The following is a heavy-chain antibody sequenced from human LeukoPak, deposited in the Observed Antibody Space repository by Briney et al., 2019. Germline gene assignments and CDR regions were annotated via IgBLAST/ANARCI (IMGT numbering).Heavy chain of an antibody. V-gene: IGHV1-18*01. CDR1: GYTLTELS. CDR2: ISAYNGDT. CDR3: ARGLAAPKGLGIEY. D-gene: IGHD6-13*01. J-gene: IGHJ4*02. Sequence: ASVKVSCKVSGYTLTELSMHWVRQAPGQGLEWMGWISAYNGDTNYAQNLQGRVTMTTDTSTTTAYMQLRSLRSDDTAVYYCARGLAAPKGLGIEYWGQGTLVTVSS.